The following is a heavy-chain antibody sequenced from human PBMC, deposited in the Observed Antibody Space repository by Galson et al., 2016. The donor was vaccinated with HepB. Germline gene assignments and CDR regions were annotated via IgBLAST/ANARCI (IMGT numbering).Heavy chain of an antibody. CDR1: GFTFSYYY. Sequence: SLRLSCAASGFTFSYYYMSWIRQAPGKGLEWVSYISGDGRTINYAGSVQGRFTISRGNAKNSLYLHMNSLTGEDTAVYYCARMFPLYSSGWYVRGDGWFDSWGQGTLVTVSS. J-gene: IGHJ5*01. CDR2: ISGDGRTI. CDR3: ARMFPLYSSGWYVRGDGWFDS. V-gene: IGHV3-11*01. D-gene: IGHD6-19*01.